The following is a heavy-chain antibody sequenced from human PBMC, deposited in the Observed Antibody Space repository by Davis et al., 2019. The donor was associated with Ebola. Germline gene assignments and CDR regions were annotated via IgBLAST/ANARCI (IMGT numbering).Heavy chain of an antibody. CDR1: GFSITTSGVG. CDR3: ARRHSPARGFDY. J-gene: IGHJ4*02. CDR2: IYWDDDK. Sequence: SGPTLVKPTQTLTLTCTFSGFSITTSGVGVGWIRQPPGKALEWLALIYWDDDKRYSPSLKSRLTITRDTSKNQVVLTMTNMDPVDTATYYCARRHSPARGFDYWGRGTLVTVSS. V-gene: IGHV2-5*02. D-gene: IGHD2-15*01.